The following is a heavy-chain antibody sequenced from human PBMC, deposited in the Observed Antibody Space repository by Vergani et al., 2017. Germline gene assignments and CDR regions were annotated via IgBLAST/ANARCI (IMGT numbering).Heavy chain of an antibody. CDR3: ARRGHYDNNFDY. CDR2: IDPQTDGA. J-gene: IGHJ4*02. D-gene: IGHD3-16*01. CDR1: GYTFTSYY. Sequence: QVQLLQSGAEVKKPGASVKVSCKASGYTFTSYYMHWVRLAPGQGLEWMGYIDPQTDGAEHIQKFQGRVTMTGDPSASTAYLELSGLRSDDTAVYYCARRGHYDNNFDYWGQGTLVTVSS. V-gene: IGHV1-2*02.